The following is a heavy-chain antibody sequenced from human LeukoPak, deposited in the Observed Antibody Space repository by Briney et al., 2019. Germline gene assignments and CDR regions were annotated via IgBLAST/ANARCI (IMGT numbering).Heavy chain of an antibody. CDR1: GGTFSSYA. CDR2: ITPIFGTA. CDR3: ARLLLLWFGERSYYYGMDV. D-gene: IGHD3-10*01. Sequence: GASVKVSCKASGGTFSSYAISWVRQAPGQGLEWMGGITPIFGTANYAQKFQGRVTITADESTSTAYMELSSLRSEDTAVYYCARLLLLWFGERSYYYGMDVWGKGTTVTVSS. J-gene: IGHJ6*04. V-gene: IGHV1-69*13.